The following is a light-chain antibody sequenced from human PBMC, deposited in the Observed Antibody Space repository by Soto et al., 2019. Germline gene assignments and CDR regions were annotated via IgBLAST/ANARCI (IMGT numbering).Light chain of an antibody. CDR2: KTS. Sequence: PSTLSASGGNIFNITFRDSQSIVSWLAWYQQKPGKAPKLLIYKTSILENGVPSRFSGSGSGTEFTLSISSLQPDDFATYYCHQYNSYWTFCQVTKVDI. J-gene: IGKJ1*01. CDR3: HQYNSYWT. CDR1: QSIVSW. V-gene: IGKV1-5*03.